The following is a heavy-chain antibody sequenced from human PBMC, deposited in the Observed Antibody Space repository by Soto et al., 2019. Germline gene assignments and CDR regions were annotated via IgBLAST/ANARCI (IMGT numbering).Heavy chain of an antibody. CDR2: IYSGGST. CDR1: GFTVSSNY. D-gene: IGHD2-2*01. Sequence: PGGSLRLSCAASGFTVSSNYMSWVRQAPGKGLEWVSVIYSGGSTYYADSVKGRFTISRDNSKNTLYLQMNSLRAEDTAVYYCARGGSTLEDCSSTSCYAGIAYCGGDCYSDWGQGTLVTVSS. CDR3: ARGGSTLEDCSSTSCYAGIAYCGGDCYSD. V-gene: IGHV3-66*01. J-gene: IGHJ4*02.